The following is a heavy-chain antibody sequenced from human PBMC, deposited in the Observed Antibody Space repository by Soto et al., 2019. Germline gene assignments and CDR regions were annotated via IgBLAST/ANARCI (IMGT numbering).Heavy chain of an antibody. J-gene: IGHJ5*02. Sequence: QVQLVESGGGLVKPGASLRLSCAASGFTFSDYYMSWIRQAPGQGLEWVSYISRSSSYTNYADSVKGRFTITRDNAKNSLYLQMNSLRAEETAVYYCARGGYDRWFDPWGQGTLVTVSS. CDR1: GFTFSDYY. D-gene: IGHD6-13*01. CDR3: ARGGYDRWFDP. CDR2: ISRSSSYT. V-gene: IGHV3-11*06.